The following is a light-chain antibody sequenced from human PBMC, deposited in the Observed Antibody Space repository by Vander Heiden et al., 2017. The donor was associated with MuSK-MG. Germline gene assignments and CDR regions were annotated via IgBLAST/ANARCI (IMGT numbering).Light chain of an antibody. CDR3: QQYNNWPPYT. CDR1: QSDSSN. Sequence: EIVMTQSPAPLSVSPGERATLSCRASQSDSSNLAWHQQKPGQAPRLLIYGASTRATGIPARFSGSGSGTEFTLTISSLQSEDFAVYYCQQYNNWPPYTFGQGTMLEIK. V-gene: IGKV3-15*01. J-gene: IGKJ2*01. CDR2: GAS.